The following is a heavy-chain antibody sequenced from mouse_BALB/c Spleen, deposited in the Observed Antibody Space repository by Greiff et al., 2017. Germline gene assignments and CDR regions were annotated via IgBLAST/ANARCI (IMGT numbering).Heavy chain of an antibody. D-gene: IGHD2-14*01. V-gene: IGHV5-4*02. CDR1: GFTFSDYY. CDR3: ARPHRYDSPAWLAY. J-gene: IGHJ3*01. CDR2: ISDGGSYT. Sequence: EVLLVESGGGLVKPGGSLKLSCAASGFTFSDYYMYWVRQTPEKRLEWVATISDGGSYTYYPDSVKGRFTISRDNAKNNLYLQMSSLKSEDTAMYYCARPHRYDSPAWLAYWGQGTLVTVSA.